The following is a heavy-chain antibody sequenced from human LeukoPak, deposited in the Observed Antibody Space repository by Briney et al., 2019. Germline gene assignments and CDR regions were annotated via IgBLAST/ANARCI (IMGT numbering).Heavy chain of an antibody. D-gene: IGHD3-3*01. V-gene: IGHV4-31*11. Sequence: PSETLSLTCAVYGGSFSGYYWSWIRQHPGKGLEWIGYIYYSGSTCYNPSLKSRVTISVDTSKNQFSLKLSSETAADTAVYYCARGGDFWSGADAFDIWGQGTMVTASS. J-gene: IGHJ3*02. CDR2: IYYSGST. CDR3: ARGGDFWSGADAFDI. CDR1: GGSFSGYY.